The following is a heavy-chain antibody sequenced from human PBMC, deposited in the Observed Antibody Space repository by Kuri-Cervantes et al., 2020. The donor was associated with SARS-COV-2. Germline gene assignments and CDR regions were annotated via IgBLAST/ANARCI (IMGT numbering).Heavy chain of an antibody. CDR2: ISSSSYI. D-gene: IGHD2-21*02. Sequence: GESLKISCAASGFTFSSYSMNWVRQAPGKGLEWVSSISSSSYIYYADSVKGRFTISRDNAKNSLYLQVNSLRAEDTAVYYCARAVVVTAMPFGYWGQGTLVTVSS. V-gene: IGHV3-21*01. CDR3: ARAVVVTAMPFGY. J-gene: IGHJ4*02. CDR1: GFTFSSYS.